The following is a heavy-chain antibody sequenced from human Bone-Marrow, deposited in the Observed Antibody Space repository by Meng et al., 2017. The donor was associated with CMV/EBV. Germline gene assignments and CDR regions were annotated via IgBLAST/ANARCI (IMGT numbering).Heavy chain of an antibody. Sequence: GESLKISCAASGFTVSSNYMSWVRQAPGKGLEWVSVIYSGDSTYYADSVKGQFTISRDNSKNTLYLQMNSLRPEDTAVYYCARRITVTNDFDYWGKGTLVTVSS. CDR3: ARRITVTNDFDY. CDR1: GFTVSSNY. D-gene: IGHD4-17*01. V-gene: IGHV3-66*02. J-gene: IGHJ4*02. CDR2: IYSGDST.